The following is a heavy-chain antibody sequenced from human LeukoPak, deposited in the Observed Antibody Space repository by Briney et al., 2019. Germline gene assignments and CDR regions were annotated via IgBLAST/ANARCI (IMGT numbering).Heavy chain of an antibody. CDR3: ARDGVVPAAIDYYYGMDV. CDR2: ISSSSSYI. D-gene: IGHD2-2*01. V-gene: IGHV3-21*01. CDR1: GFTFSSYS. Sequence: GGSLRLSCAASGFTFSSYSMNWVRQAPGKGLEWVSSISSSSSYIYYADSVKGRFTIPRDNAKNSLYLQMNSLRAEDTAVYYCARDGVVPAAIDYYYGMDVWGQGTTVTVSS. J-gene: IGHJ6*02.